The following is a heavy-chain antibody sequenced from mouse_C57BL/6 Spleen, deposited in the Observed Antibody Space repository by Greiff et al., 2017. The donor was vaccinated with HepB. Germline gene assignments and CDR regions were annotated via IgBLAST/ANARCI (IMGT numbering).Heavy chain of an antibody. D-gene: IGHD1-1*01. J-gene: IGHJ4*01. CDR2: ISSGSSTI. CDR1: GFTFSDYG. V-gene: IGHV5-17*01. CDR3: ARWYYYGSSYWAMDY. Sequence: EVKRMESGGGLVKPGGSLKLSCAASGFTFSDYGMHWVRQAPEKGLEWVAYISSGSSTIYYADTVKGRFTISRDNAKNTLFLQMTSLRSEDTAMYYCARWYYYGSSYWAMDYWGQGTSVTVSS.